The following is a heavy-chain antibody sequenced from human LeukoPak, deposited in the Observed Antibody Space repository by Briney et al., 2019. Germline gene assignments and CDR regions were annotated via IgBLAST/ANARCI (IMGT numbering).Heavy chain of an antibody. CDR1: GSTFTGYH. D-gene: IGHD6-13*01. CDR2: INHYSGDT. V-gene: IGHV1-2*06. J-gene: IGHJ4*02. CDR3: ARDQGSLTRSWYTGY. Sequence: GASGNLCVTPAGSTFTGYHIPWLRQAPGQGRGGMGRINHYSGDTNIAQKLQGRATTTRDTSITTASMDLSNLTPDDAAVYFCARDQGSLTRSWYTGYGGQGTQVTVSS.